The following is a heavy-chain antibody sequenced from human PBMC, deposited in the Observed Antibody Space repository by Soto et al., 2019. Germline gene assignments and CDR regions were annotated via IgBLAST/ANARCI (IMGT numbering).Heavy chain of an antibody. CDR2: ISWNSGNI. CDR1: GFTFDDYA. Sequence: GGSLRLSCAASGFTFDDYAVHWVRQAPGKGLEWVSGISWNSGNIGYADSVKGRFTISRDNAKNSLFLQMNSLRADDTALYYCAKGRGYTYNGGSALDDWGQGTLVTVSS. D-gene: IGHD5-18*01. V-gene: IGHV3-9*01. J-gene: IGHJ4*02. CDR3: AKGRGYTYNGGSALDD.